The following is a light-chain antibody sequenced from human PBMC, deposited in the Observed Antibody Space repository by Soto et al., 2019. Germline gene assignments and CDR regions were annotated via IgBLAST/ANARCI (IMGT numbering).Light chain of an antibody. CDR3: AAWDESPNVPV. CDR1: NSNIGRNT. V-gene: IGLV1-44*01. J-gene: IGLJ2*01. Sequence: QSVLTQPPSASGTPGQRVTISCSGSNSNIGRNTVTWYQQLPGAAPNLLIYSNNERPSGVPDRFSGSKSGTSASLAISGLQSEDEADYYCAAWDESPNVPVFVGGTQLNVL. CDR2: SNN.